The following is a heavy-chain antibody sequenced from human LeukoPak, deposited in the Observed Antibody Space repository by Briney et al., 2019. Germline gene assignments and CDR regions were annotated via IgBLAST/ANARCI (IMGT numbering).Heavy chain of an antibody. D-gene: IGHD1-26*01. CDR2: ISYDGSNK. V-gene: IGHV3-30-3*01. CDR1: GFTFSSYA. CDR3: ARDFSGSYYGTTDYGMDV. Sequence: GGSLGLSCAASGFTFSSYAMHWVRQAPGKGLEWVAVISYDGSNKYYADSVKGRFTISRDNSKNTLYLQMNSLRAEDTAVYYCARDFSGSYYGTTDYGMDVWGQGTTVTVSS. J-gene: IGHJ6*02.